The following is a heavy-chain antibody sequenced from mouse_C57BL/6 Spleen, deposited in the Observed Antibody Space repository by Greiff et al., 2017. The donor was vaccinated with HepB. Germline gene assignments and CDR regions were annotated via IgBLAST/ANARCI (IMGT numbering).Heavy chain of an antibody. J-gene: IGHJ3*01. V-gene: IGHV1-18*01. CDR2: INPNTGGT. CDR1: GYTFTDYN. Sequence: EVQLQQSGPELVKPGASVKIPCKASGYTFTDYNMDWVKQSHGKSLEWIGDINPNTGGTIYNQKFKGKATLTVDKSSSTAYMELRSLTSEDTAVYYCARPYDSNCFSPFAYWGQGTLVTVSA. CDR3: ARPYDSNCFSPFAY. D-gene: IGHD2-5*01.